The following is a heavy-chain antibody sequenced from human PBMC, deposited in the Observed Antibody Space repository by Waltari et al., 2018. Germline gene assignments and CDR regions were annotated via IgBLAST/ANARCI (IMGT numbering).Heavy chain of an antibody. Sequence: QVQLQQWGAGLLKPSETLSLTCAVYGGSFSGYYWSWIRQPPGKGLEWIGEINHSGSTNYNPSLKSRVTISVDTSKNQFSLKLSSVTAADTAVYYCARCYSNYPYYFDYWGQGTLVTVSS. D-gene: IGHD4-4*01. CDR3: ARCYSNYPYYFDY. CDR1: GGSFSGYY. J-gene: IGHJ4*02. V-gene: IGHV4-34*01. CDR2: INHSGST.